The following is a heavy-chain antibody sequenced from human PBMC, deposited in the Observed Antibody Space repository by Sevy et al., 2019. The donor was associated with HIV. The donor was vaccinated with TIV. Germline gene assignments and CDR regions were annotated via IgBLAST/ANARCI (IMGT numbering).Heavy chain of an antibody. V-gene: IGHV4-59*01. D-gene: IGHD1-20*01. CDR2: IYYNGTT. Sequence: SETLSLTCTVSGGSFSSYYWSWIRQSPGKGLEWIGYIYYNGTTNSSPSLRRRVTISPHTSTSQFSLKLKSVTAADMAVYYCARGKVLFDYWGQGTLVTVS. J-gene: IGHJ4*02. CDR1: GGSFSSYY. CDR3: ARGKVLFDY.